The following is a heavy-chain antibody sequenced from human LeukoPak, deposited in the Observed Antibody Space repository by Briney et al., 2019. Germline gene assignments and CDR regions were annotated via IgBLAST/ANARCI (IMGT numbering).Heavy chain of an antibody. J-gene: IGHJ4*02. V-gene: IGHV3-30-3*01. CDR1: GFTFSSYA. Sequence: GRSLRLSCAASGFTFSSYAMHWVRQAPGKGLEWVAVISYDGSIKYYADSVKGRFTTSRDNSKNMLYLQMNSLSAEDTDVYYCAGDSHTTVTYYFDYWGQGTLVTVSS. CDR3: AGDSHTTVTYYFDY. CDR2: ISYDGSIK. D-gene: IGHD4-17*01.